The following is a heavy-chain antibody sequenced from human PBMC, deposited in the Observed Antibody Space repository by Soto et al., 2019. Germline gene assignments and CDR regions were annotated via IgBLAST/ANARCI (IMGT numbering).Heavy chain of an antibody. V-gene: IGHV5-51*01. J-gene: IGHJ4*02. CDR1: GYSFTIYW. CDR3: ARLDSSGYPLVDY. CDR2: IYPGDSET. Sequence: GESLKISCKGSGYSFTIYWIGLVLQMPGKGLEWMGTIYPGDSETTYSPSFQGQVTISADKSIRTAHLQWTSLKASDTAMYYCARLDSSGYPLVDYWGQGTLVTVSS. D-gene: IGHD3-22*01.